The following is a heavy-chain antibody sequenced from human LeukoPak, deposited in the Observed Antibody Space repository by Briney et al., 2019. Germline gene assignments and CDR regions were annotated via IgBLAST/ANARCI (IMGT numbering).Heavy chain of an antibody. J-gene: IGHJ4*02. CDR3: NAYDSSGARGGAGFDY. CDR2: IKRKTDGETT. CDR1: GFTFSNAW. D-gene: IGHD3-22*01. V-gene: IGHV3-15*07. Sequence: GGSLRLSCAASGFTFSNAWMNWVRQAPGKGPEWVGRIKRKTDGETTDYAAPVKGRFTISRDDSKNTLYLQMNSLKTEDTAVFYCNAYDSSGARGGAGFDYWGQGTLVTVSS.